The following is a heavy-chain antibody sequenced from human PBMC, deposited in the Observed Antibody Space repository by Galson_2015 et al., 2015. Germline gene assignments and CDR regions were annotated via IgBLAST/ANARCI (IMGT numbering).Heavy chain of an antibody. J-gene: IGHJ5*02. CDR3: ARGPGVYYYGSGSQNWFDP. CDR2: ISSSSSYI. D-gene: IGHD3-10*01. Sequence: SLRLSCAASGFTFSSYSMNWVRQAPGKGLEWVSSISSSSSYIYYADSVKGRFTISRDNAKNSLYLQMNSLRAEDTAVYYCARGPGVYYYGSGSQNWFDPWGQGTLVTVSS. CDR1: GFTFSSYS. V-gene: IGHV3-21*01.